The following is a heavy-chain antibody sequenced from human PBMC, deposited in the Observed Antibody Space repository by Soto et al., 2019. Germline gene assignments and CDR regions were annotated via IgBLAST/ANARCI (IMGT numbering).Heavy chain of an antibody. D-gene: IGHD3-3*01. Sequence: ASVKVSCKASGYTFTGYYIHWVRQAPRQGPEWMGYINPNSGGTKYAPRFQGRVTMTSDTSIRTAYMDLSNLRSDDTAVYYCARGGWNYDCIDVWGQGTTVTVSS. J-gene: IGHJ6*02. CDR2: INPNSGGT. CDR3: ARGGWNYDCIDV. V-gene: IGHV1-2*02. CDR1: GYTFTGYY.